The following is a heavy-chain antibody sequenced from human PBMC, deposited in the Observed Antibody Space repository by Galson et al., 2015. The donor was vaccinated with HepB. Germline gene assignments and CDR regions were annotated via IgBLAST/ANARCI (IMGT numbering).Heavy chain of an antibody. Sequence: SLRLSCAASGFTFSSYAISWVRQAPGKGLEWVSAISGSGGSTYYADSVKGRFTISRDNSKNTLYLQMNSLRAEDTAVYYCAKSMVRGVRYYYFDYWGQGTLVTVSS. CDR3: AKSMVRGVRYYYFDY. CDR1: GFTFSSYA. D-gene: IGHD3-10*01. CDR2: ISGSGGST. V-gene: IGHV3-23*01. J-gene: IGHJ4*02.